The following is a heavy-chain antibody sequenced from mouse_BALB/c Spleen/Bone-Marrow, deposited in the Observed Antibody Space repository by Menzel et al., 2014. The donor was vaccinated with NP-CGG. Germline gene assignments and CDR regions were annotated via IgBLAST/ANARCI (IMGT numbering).Heavy chain of an antibody. J-gene: IGHJ1*01. D-gene: IGHD4-1*01. V-gene: IGHV14-3*02. Sequence: VHVKQSGAELVKPGASVKLPCTASGFNIKDTYMHWVKQRPEQGLEWIGRIDPANGNTKYDPKFQGKATITADTSSNTAYLQLSSLTSEDTAVYYCARAGRGRYFDVWGAGTTVTASS. CDR2: IDPANGNT. CDR3: ARAGRGRYFDV. CDR1: GFNIKDTY.